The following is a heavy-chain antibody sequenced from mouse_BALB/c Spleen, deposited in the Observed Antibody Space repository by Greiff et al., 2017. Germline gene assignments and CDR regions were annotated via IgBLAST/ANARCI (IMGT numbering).Heavy chain of an antibody. J-gene: IGHJ1*01. D-gene: IGHD1-1*01. V-gene: IGHV1S16*01. CDR3: TITTVVALDFDV. CDR2: INPSNGGT. CDR1: GYTFTSYW. Sequence: QVQLQQPGAELVKPGASVKLSCKASGYTFTSYWMHWVKRRPGQGFEWIGEINPSNGGTNYNEKFKRKATLTVDKSSSTAYMQLSSLTSEDSAVYYCTITTVVALDFDVWGAGTTVTVSS.